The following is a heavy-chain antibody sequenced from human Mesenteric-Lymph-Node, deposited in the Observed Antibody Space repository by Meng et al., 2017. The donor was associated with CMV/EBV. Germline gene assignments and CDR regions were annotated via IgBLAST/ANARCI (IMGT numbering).Heavy chain of an antibody. CDR2: IRGDGFQK. D-gene: IGHD1-26*01. CDR3: AKDPSIVDEYYFDY. Sequence: GGSLRLSCAASGFTFSGYWINWVRQAPGKGLEWVSNIRGDGFQKSYADSVKGRFTISRDNAKNTLYLEMNSLRGEDTALYYCAKDPSIVDEYYFDYWGQGTLVTVSS. CDR1: GFTFSGYW. J-gene: IGHJ4*02. V-gene: IGHV3-7*03.